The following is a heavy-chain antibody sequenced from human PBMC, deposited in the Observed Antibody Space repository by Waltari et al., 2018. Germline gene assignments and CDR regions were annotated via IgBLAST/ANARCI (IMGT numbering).Heavy chain of an antibody. V-gene: IGHV4-39*01. CDR2: IYYSGST. CDR3: ARKGYGSEYNWFDP. D-gene: IGHD3-10*01. Sequence: QLQLQESGPGLVKPSETLSLTCTVSGGSISSSSYYWGWIRQPPGKGLEWSGRIYYSGSTYYSPSLKGRVTISVDTSKNQFSLKLSSVTAADTAVYYCARKGYGSEYNWFDPWGQGTLVTVSS. J-gene: IGHJ5*02. CDR1: GGSISSSSYY.